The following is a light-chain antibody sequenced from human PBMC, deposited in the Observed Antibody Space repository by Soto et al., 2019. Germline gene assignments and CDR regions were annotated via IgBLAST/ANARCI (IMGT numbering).Light chain of an antibody. J-gene: IGLJ3*02. V-gene: IGLV2-14*01. CDR1: SSDIGGYNY. Sequence: QSALTQPASVSGSPGQSITISCTGTSSDIGGYNYVSWYQQHPGKAPKLMIYGVSNRPSGVSGRFFGSKSGNTASLTISGLQPEDEADYYCQTYDKSLGAWVFGGGTKLTVL. CDR2: GVS. CDR3: QTYDKSLGAWV.